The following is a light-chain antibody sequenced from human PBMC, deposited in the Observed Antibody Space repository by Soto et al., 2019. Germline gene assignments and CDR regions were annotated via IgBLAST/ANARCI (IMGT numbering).Light chain of an antibody. CDR1: QSVGTY. V-gene: IGKV3-11*01. CDR3: QQRVNWLT. Sequence: EIVLTQSPAILSLSPGERATLSCRASQSVGTYLDWYQQKLGQAPSLLIYDASNRATGIPARFSGSGSGTDFTLTIRSLEPEDFAVYYCQQRVNWLTVGGGTKVEIK. J-gene: IGKJ4*01. CDR2: DAS.